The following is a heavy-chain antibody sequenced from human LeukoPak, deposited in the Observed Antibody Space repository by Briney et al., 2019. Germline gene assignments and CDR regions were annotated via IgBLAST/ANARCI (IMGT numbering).Heavy chain of an antibody. Sequence: SVKVSCKASGFTFTSSAVQWVRQARGQRPEWIGWIVVGSGNTNYAQKFQERVTITRDMSTSTAYMELSSLRSEDTAVYYCAAPDTAKSWYYYGMDVWGKGTTVTVSS. D-gene: IGHD5-18*01. J-gene: IGHJ6*04. CDR3: AAPDTAKSWYYYGMDV. V-gene: IGHV1-58*01. CDR1: GFTFTSSA. CDR2: IVVGSGNT.